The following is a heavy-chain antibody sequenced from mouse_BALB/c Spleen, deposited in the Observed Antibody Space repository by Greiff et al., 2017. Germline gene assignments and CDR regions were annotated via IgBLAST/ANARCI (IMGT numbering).Heavy chain of an antibody. V-gene: IGHV1-9*01. Sequence: QVQLQQSGAELMKPGASVKISCKATGYTFSSYWIEWVKQRPGHGLEWIGEILPGSGSTNYNEKFKGKATFTADTSSNSAYMQLSSLTSEDSAVYYCANRAWFAYWGQGTLVTVSA. J-gene: IGHJ3*01. CDR1: GYTFSSYW. CDR2: ILPGSGST. D-gene: IGHD2-14*01. CDR3: ANRAWFAY.